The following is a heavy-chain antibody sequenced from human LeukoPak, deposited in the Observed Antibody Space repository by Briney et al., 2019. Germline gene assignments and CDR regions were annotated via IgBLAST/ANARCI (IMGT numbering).Heavy chain of an antibody. J-gene: IGHJ4*02. V-gene: IGHV4-59*01. CDR3: ARARPGYGSGSYYNI. D-gene: IGHD3-10*01. CDR2: IYYSGST. CDR1: GGSISSYY. Sequence: SETLSLTCTVSGGSISSYYWSWIRQPPGRGLEWIGYIYYSGSTNYTPSLKSRLTLSVDTSKRQFSLKLSSVPAADTAVYYCARARPGYGSGSYYNIWGQGTLATVSS.